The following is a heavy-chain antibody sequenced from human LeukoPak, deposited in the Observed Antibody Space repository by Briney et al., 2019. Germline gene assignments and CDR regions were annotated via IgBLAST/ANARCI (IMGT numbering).Heavy chain of an antibody. CDR1: GFTFSSYA. Sequence: PGGSLRLSCAASGFTFSSYAMHWVRQAPGKGLEWVAVISYDGSNKYYADSVKGRFTISRDNSKNTLYLQMNSLRAEDTAVYYCARLTPYDSSGYWGQGTLVTVSS. CDR3: ARLTPYDSSGY. J-gene: IGHJ4*02. D-gene: IGHD3-22*01. V-gene: IGHV3-30-3*01. CDR2: ISYDGSNK.